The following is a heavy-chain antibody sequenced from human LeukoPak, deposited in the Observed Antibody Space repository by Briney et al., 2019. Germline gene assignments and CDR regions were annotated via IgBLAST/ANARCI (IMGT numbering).Heavy chain of an antibody. V-gene: IGHV4-39*07. D-gene: IGHD3-22*01. CDR1: GGSINSSSYY. CDR2: INHSGST. J-gene: IGHJ3*02. Sequence: SETLSLTCTVSGGSINSSSYYWGWIRQPPGKGLEWIGEINHSGSTNYNPSLKSRVTISVDTSKNQFSLKLSSVTAADTAVYYCARGLPPLYYYDSSGYYRDAFDIWGQGTMVTVSS. CDR3: ARGLPPLYYYDSSGYYRDAFDI.